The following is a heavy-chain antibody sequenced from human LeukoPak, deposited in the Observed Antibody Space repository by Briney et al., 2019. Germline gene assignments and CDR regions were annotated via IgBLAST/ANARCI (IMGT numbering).Heavy chain of an antibody. J-gene: IGHJ5*02. CDR2: INHSGST. CDR1: GGSFSGYY. V-gene: IGHV4-34*01. D-gene: IGHD6-19*01. CDR3: ARRAYSSGWPHWFDP. Sequence: PSQTLSLTCAVYGGSFSGYYWSWIRQPPGKGLEWIGEINHSGSTNYNPSLKSRVTISVDTSKNQFSLKLSSVTAADTAVYYCARRAYSSGWPHWFDPWGQGTLVTVSS.